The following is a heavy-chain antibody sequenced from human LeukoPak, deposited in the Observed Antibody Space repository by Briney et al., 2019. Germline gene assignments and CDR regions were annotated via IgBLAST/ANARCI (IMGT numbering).Heavy chain of an antibody. CDR3: ATRTTVPTYFDY. CDR2: INHSGST. V-gene: IGHV4-34*01. J-gene: IGHJ4*02. CDR1: GGSFSGYY. D-gene: IGHD4-11*01. Sequence: SETLSLTCAVFGGSFSGYYWSWIRQPPGKGLEWIGEINHSGSTSYNPSLKSRVNISVDTSKNQFSLKLSSVTAADTAVYYCATRTTVPTYFDYWGQGTLVTVSS.